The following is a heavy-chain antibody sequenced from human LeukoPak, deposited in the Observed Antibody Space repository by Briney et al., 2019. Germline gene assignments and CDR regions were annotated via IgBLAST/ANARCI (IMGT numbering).Heavy chain of an antibody. CDR3: ARRRGVVVKYYFDY. D-gene: IGHD3-22*01. V-gene: IGHV4-4*07. CDR1: GGSISNYF. CDR2: IYSTGRS. J-gene: IGHJ4*02. Sequence: SETLSLTCTVSGGSISNYFWSWVRQPAGKGLEWIGRIYSTGRSDYNPSLKSRITMSVDTSKNQFSLKLSSVTAADTAVYYCARRRGVVVKYYFDYWGQGTLVTVSS.